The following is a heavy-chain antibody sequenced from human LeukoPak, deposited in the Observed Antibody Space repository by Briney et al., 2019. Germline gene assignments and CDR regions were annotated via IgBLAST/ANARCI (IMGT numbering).Heavy chain of an antibody. D-gene: IGHD4-17*01. J-gene: IGHJ3*02. CDR3: AKDQYGEAFDI. CDR2: ISGSGSAT. CDR1: GFTFSTYA. V-gene: IGHV3-23*01. Sequence: GGSLILSCATSGFTFSTYAMTWVRQAPGKGLEWVSAISGSGSATYYADSVKGRFTISRDNSKNTLYLQMNSLRAEDTAVYYCAKDQYGEAFDIWGPGTMVTVSS.